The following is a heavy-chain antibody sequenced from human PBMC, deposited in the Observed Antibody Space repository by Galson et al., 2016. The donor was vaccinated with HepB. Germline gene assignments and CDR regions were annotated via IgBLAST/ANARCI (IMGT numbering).Heavy chain of an antibody. D-gene: IGHD3-16*01. CDR2: IIGSGSST. CDR3: AKWGIHIVNHYNVDV. J-gene: IGHJ6*04. CDR1: GFTFTNHA. V-gene: IGHV3-23*01. Sequence: SLRLSCAASGFTFTNHAMTWVRQAPGKGLEWVSNIIGSGSSTYYADSVKGRFTISKDNSKNTPYLQMNSLRAEDTAVYYCAKWGIHIVNHYNVDVWGKGTTVTVSS.